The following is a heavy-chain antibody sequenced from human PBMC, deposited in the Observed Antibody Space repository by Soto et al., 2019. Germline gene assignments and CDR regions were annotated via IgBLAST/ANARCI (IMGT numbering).Heavy chain of an antibody. V-gene: IGHV4-59*01. Sequence: SETLSLTCTVSGGSISSYYWSWIRQPPGKGLYLFGYFYYSGSTNYNPSLKSRVTISVDTSKNQFSLKLSSVTAADTAVYYCARGDPLLWFGEKVYYGMDVWGQGTTVTVSS. D-gene: IGHD3-10*01. J-gene: IGHJ6*02. CDR2: FYYSGST. CDR3: ARGDPLLWFGEKVYYGMDV. CDR1: GGSISSYY.